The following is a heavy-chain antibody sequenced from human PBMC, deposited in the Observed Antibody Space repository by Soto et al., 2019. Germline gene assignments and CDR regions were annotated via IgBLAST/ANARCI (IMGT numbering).Heavy chain of an antibody. J-gene: IGHJ4*02. CDR2: IYYSGST. D-gene: IGHD2-8*01. Sequence: SSETLSLTCTVSGGSISSSSYYWGWIRQPPGKGLEWIGSIYYSGSTYYNPSLKSRVTISVDTSKNQFSLKLSSVTAADTAVYYCAYRQGCTNGVSDCDDYWGQGTLVTVSS. CDR3: AYRQGCTNGVSDCDDY. CDR1: GGSISSSSYY. V-gene: IGHV4-39*01.